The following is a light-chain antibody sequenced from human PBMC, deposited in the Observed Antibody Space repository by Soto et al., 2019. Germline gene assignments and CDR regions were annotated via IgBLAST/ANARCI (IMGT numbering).Light chain of an antibody. CDR1: QGISSN. CDR3: QQYNSYPLT. J-gene: IGKJ4*01. V-gene: IGKV1-9*01. CDR2: AAS. Sequence: DIQLTQSPSFLSASVGDRVTITCRASQGISSNLAWYQQKPGKAPKLLIYAASTLQSGVPSRFSGSGSGTEFTLTISSLQPDDFATYYCQQYNSYPLTFGGGTKVDIK.